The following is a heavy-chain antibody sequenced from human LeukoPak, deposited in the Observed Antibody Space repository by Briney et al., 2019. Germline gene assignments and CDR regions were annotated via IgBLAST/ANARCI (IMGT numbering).Heavy chain of an antibody. D-gene: IGHD7-27*01. V-gene: IGHV4-59*01. Sequence: SETLSLTCTVSGGSFSDYYWSWIRQSPGKGLEWIGYIYYTETSYNPSLKSRVTISADTSKNQFSLKLYSVTAADTAVYYCATRKLGNDYWGQGTLVTVSS. J-gene: IGHJ4*02. CDR3: ATRKLGNDY. CDR1: GGSFSDYY. CDR2: IYYTET.